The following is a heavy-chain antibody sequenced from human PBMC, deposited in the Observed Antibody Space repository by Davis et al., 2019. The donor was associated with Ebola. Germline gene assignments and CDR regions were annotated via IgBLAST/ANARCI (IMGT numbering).Heavy chain of an antibody. Sequence: ASVKVSCKASGYSFTSYHFSWVRQAPGQGLEWMGWINPKSGNTGYAQKFQGRVTLTRDTSITTAYMELSSLRSDDTAVYYCAREGSLEVLDWGQGTLITVSS. CDR2: INPKSGNT. J-gene: IGHJ4*02. CDR3: AREGSLEVLD. D-gene: IGHD3-10*01. V-gene: IGHV1-2*02. CDR1: GYSFTSYH.